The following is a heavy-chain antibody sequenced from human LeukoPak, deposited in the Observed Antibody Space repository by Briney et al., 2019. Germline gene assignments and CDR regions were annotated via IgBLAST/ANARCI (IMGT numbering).Heavy chain of an antibody. CDR2: ISGSGGST. Sequence: GGSLRLSCAPSGFTFSGYAMSWGREAPGKGLEWVSAISGSGGSTYYADSVKGRFTISRDNSKNPLYLQMNSLTAEDTAVYYCAKGGYRIAAYYYYYYMDVWGKGTTVTVSS. D-gene: IGHD6-25*01. J-gene: IGHJ6*03. CDR3: AKGGYRIAAYYYYYYMDV. CDR1: GFTFSGYA. V-gene: IGHV3-23*01.